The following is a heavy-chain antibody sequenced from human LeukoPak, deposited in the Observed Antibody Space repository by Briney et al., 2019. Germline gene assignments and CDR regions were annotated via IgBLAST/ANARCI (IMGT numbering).Heavy chain of an antibody. V-gene: IGHV3-23*01. CDR1: GFTFSNYW. D-gene: IGHD1-26*01. J-gene: IGHJ4*02. CDR2: ISGSGGST. CDR3: ANRIDGVGATLVEHY. Sequence: PGVSLRLSCAASGFTFSNYWMHWVRQAPGKGLEWVSAISGSGGSTYYADSVKGRFTISRDNSKNTLYLQMNSLRAEDTAVYYCANRIDGVGATLVEHYWGQGTLVTVSS.